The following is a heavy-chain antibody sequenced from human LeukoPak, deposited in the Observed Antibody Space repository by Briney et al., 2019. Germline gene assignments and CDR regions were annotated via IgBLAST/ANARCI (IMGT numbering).Heavy chain of an antibody. Sequence: GGSLRLSCAASGFTFSNYNMNWVRQAPGKGLEWVSSISSSSTYIYYADSVKGRFTISRDNAKNSLYLQMNSLRAEDTAVYYCAGVQTGKGLYYHYYGMDVWGQGTTVTVS. CDR1: GFTFSNYN. J-gene: IGHJ6*02. CDR3: AGVQTGKGLYYHYYGMDV. CDR2: ISSSSTYI. V-gene: IGHV3-21*01. D-gene: IGHD1-1*01.